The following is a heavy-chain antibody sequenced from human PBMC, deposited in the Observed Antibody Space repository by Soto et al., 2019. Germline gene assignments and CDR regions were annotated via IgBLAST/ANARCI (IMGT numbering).Heavy chain of an antibody. CDR3: ARDQSKGVLGIGDAFDI. Sequence: GESLKISCAASGFTFSSYWMSWVRQAPGKGLEWVANIKQDGSEKYYVDSVKGRFTISRDNAKNSLYLQMNSLRAEDTAVYYCARDQSKGVLGIGDAFDIWGQGTMVTVSS. D-gene: IGHD7-27*01. V-gene: IGHV3-7*01. CDR2: IKQDGSEK. J-gene: IGHJ3*02. CDR1: GFTFSSYW.